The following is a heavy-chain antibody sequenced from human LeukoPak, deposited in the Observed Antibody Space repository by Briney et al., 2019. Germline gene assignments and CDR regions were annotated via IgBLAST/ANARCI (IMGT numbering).Heavy chain of an antibody. J-gene: IGHJ4*02. CDR1: GFTFSSYW. CDR2: IKQDGSEK. D-gene: IGHD4-17*01. CDR3: ARGDYGEPFDY. V-gene: IGHV3-7*01. Sequence: GGSLRLSCAASGFTFSSYWMSWVRQAPGKGLEWVANIKQDGSEKYYVDSVKGRFTISRDNAKNSPYLQMNSLRAEDTAVYYCARGDYGEPFDYWGQGTLVTVSS.